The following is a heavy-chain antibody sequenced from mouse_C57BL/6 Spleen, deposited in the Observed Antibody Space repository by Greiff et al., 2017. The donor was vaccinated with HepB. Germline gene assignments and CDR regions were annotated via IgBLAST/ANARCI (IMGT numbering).Heavy chain of an antibody. J-gene: IGHJ1*03. D-gene: IGHD4-1*01. CDR3: AGAPLTDWYFDV. Sequence: QVQLKESGPGLVKPSQSLFLTCSITGFPITSGYYWIWIRQSPGKPLEWMGYITHSGETFYNPSLQSPISITRETSKNQFFLQLNSVTTEDTAMYYCAGAPLTDWYFDVWGTGTTVTVSS. V-gene: IGHV12-3*01. CDR2: ITHSGET. CDR1: GFPITSGYY.